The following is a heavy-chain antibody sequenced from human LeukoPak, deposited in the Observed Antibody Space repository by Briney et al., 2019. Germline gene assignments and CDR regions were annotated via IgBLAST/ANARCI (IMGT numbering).Heavy chain of an antibody. CDR1: GFTFNSYG. D-gene: IGHD6-19*01. CDR3: AREGLAVAGMGDWFES. CDR2: IWYDGSNK. Sequence: GRSLRLSCAASGFTFNSYGMHWVRQAPGKGLEWVAVIWYDGSNKYNADSVKGRFTISRDNSKNTLYLQMNSLRGEDTAVYFCAREGLAVAGMGDWFESWGQGTLVTVSS. V-gene: IGHV3-33*01. J-gene: IGHJ5*01.